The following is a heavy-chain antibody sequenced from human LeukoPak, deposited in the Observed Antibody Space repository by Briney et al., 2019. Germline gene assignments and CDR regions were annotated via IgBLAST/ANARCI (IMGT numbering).Heavy chain of an antibody. CDR3: ARCEVAVHYYYYYYMDV. V-gene: IGHV1-69*06. CDR2: IIPIFGTA. D-gene: IGHD6-19*01. Sequence: ASVKVSCKASGYTFTDYGFSWVRQAPGQGLEWMGGIIPIFGTANYAQKFQGRVTITADKSTSTAYMELSSLRSEDTAVYYCARCEVAVHYYYYYYMDVWGKGTTVTVSS. J-gene: IGHJ6*03. CDR1: GYTFTDYG.